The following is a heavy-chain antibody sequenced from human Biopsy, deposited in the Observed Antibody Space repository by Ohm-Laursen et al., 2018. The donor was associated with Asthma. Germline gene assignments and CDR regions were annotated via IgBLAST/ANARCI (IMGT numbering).Heavy chain of an antibody. CDR3: ARGGYYGDRRHHNGLDV. J-gene: IGHJ6*02. CDR2: IIPIFGTA. V-gene: IGHV1-69*13. CDR1: GGTFSSYA. Sequence: VASVKVSCNASGGTFSSYAISWVRQAPGQGLEWMGGIIPIFGTANYAQKFQGRVTITADESTSTAYMELTSLRKEDTAVYYCARGGYYGDRRHHNGLDVWGQGTAVTVSS. D-gene: IGHD4-17*01.